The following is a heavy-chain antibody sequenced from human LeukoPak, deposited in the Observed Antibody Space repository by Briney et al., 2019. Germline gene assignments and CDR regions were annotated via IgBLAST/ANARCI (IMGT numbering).Heavy chain of an antibody. CDR1: GGSISSGGYY. CDR3: ARGPIALRGSSHLFQH. J-gene: IGHJ1*01. Sequence: PSQTLSLTCTVSGGSISSGGYYWSWIRQPPGKGLEWIGEINHSGSTNYNPSLKSRVTISVDTSKNQFSLKLSSVTAADTAVYYCARGPIALRGSSHLFQHWGQGTLVTVSS. D-gene: IGHD6-13*01. CDR2: INHSGST. V-gene: IGHV4-30-2*01.